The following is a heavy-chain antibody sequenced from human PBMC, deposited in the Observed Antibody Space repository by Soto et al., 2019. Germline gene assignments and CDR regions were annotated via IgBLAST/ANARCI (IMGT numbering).Heavy chain of an antibody. CDR2: IYSSGTT. J-gene: IGHJ5*02. CDR1: GISIDNYY. V-gene: IGHV4-4*07. CDR3: VRDVGGSGWFAP. Sequence: QVQLQQSGPGLVKPSETLSLTCPVSGISIDNYYCSWIRQSAGKGLEWIGRIYSSGTTNYNPSLKSRVTMSVDMSKSQFSLNVRSVTAADTAVYYCVRDVGGSGWFAPWGQGTLVTVSS.